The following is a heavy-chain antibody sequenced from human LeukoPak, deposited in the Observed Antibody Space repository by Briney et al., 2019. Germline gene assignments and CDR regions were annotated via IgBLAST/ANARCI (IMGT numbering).Heavy chain of an antibody. CDR3: ARDRAATQDWVEFDP. CDR1: GFSVNSYY. V-gene: IGHV3-66*03. D-gene: IGHD3/OR15-3a*01. J-gene: IGHJ5*02. Sequence: GGSLRLSCVVSGFSVNSYYVSWVRQAPGKGLEWVSLIRGSGGAIYADSVKGRFTISRDESKNTVYLQMNSLRVEDTAVYFCARDRAATQDWVEFDPWGQGTMVIVSS. CDR2: IRGSGGA.